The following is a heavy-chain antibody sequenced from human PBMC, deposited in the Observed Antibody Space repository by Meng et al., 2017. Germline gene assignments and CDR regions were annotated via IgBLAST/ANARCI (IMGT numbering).Heavy chain of an antibody. J-gene: IGHJ5*02. Sequence: SETLSLTCAVYGGSFSGYYWSWIRQPPGKGLEWIGEINHSGSTNYNPSLKSRVTISVDTSKNQFSLKLSSVTAADTAVYYCARVSVVVAAHNWFDPWGRGTLVTVSS. CDR1: GGSFSGYY. CDR2: INHSGST. V-gene: IGHV4-34*01. D-gene: IGHD2-15*01. CDR3: ARVSVVVAAHNWFDP.